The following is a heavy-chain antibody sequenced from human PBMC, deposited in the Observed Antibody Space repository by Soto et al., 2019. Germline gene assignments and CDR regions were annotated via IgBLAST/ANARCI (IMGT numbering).Heavy chain of an antibody. D-gene: IGHD1-20*01. CDR3: ARGNWNYYYGFDV. CDR1: EFTFDKYY. CDR2: IKPDGSEQ. J-gene: IGHJ6*02. V-gene: IGHV3-7*01. Sequence: WGSLRRSCAASEFTFDKYYMTWVRQAPGKGPEWVANIKPDGSEQYYVDSVKGRFTISRDNANNSLYLQMNSLRAEDTAVYFCARGNWNYYYGFDVWGQGTTVTVSS.